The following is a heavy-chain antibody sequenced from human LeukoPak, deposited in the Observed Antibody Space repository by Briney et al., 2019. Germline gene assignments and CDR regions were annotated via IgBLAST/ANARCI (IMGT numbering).Heavy chain of an antibody. CDR3: VREIIGGASFLDY. D-gene: IGHD1-26*01. V-gene: IGHV3-7*01. J-gene: IGHJ4*02. CDR2: IKDDGSAK. CDR1: GFTFSNFW. Sequence: GGSLRLSCTVSGFTFSNFWMSWVRQAPGKGLERVANIKDDGSAKFYLASVEGRFTISRDNAKSSLYLQINSLRAEDTAVYFCVREIIGGASFLDYWGQGTLVTVSS.